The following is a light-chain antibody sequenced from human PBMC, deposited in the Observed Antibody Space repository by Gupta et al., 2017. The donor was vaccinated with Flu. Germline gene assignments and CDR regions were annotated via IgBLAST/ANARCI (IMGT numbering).Light chain of an antibody. CDR2: DAS. CDR1: QTVSSY. V-gene: IGKV3-11*01. CDR3: QQRSNWPGT. J-gene: IGKJ3*01. Sequence: PATLSLSPGERATLSCRASQTVSSYLAWYQQKPGQAPRLLIYDASNRANGIPARFSGSGSGTDFTLTISSLEPEDFAVYYCQQRSNWPGTFGPGTKVDIK.